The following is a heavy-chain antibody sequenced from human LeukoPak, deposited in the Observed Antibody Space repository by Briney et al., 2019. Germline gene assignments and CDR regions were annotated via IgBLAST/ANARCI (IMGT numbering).Heavy chain of an antibody. Sequence: ASVTVSFKASGYTFTSYDINWVRQATGQGPEWMGWMNPSSGNTGYAQRFQGRVTMTRDTSTNTAYLELSSLRSDDTAVYYCAAHTYYYSSGSFAYWGQGTLDTVSS. J-gene: IGHJ4*02. CDR1: GYTFTSYD. V-gene: IGHV1-8*01. CDR3: AAHTYYYSSGSFAY. CDR2: MNPSSGNT. D-gene: IGHD3-10*01.